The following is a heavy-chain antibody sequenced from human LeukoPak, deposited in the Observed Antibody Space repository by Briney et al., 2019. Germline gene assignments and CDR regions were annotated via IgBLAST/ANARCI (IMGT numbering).Heavy chain of an antibody. CDR1: GFTFSSYS. D-gene: IGHD2-2*01. Sequence: GGSLRLSCAASGFTFSSYSMNWVRQAPGKGLEWVSYISSSSSTIYYADSVKGRFTISRDNAKNSLYLQMNSLRDEDTAAYYCARTVVVPANTGYYYYGMDVWGQGTTVTVSS. CDR2: ISSSSSTI. CDR3: ARTVVVPANTGYYYYGMDV. V-gene: IGHV3-48*02. J-gene: IGHJ6*02.